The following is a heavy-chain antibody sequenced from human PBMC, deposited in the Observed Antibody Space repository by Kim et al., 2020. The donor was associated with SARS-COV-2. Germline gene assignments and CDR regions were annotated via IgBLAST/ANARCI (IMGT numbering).Heavy chain of an antibody. Sequence: SETLSLTCTVSGGSISSGGYYWSWIRQHPGKGLEWIGYIYYSGSTYYNPSLKSRVTISVDTSKNQFSLKLSSVTAADTAVYYCARERYPDPSSGYSGYDPFVDGMDVWGQGTTVTVSS. CDR2: IYYSGST. J-gene: IGHJ6*02. CDR3: ARERYPDPSSGYSGYDPFVDGMDV. V-gene: IGHV4-31*03. D-gene: IGHD5-12*01. CDR1: GGSISSGGYY.